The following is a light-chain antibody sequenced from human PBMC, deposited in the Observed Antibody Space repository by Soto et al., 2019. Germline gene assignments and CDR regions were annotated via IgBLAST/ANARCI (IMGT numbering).Light chain of an antibody. CDR1: QSVDIY. J-gene: IGKJ5*01. CDR2: DAS. Sequence: ETVLTQSPATLSLSPGETATLSCRTSQSVDIYLAWYQQKPGRAPRLLIYDASNRATGVPARFSGSGSGTDFTLTISRLEPEDFAVYYCLQRKYWPPLTFGQGTRLEI. CDR3: LQRKYWPPLT. V-gene: IGKV3-11*01.